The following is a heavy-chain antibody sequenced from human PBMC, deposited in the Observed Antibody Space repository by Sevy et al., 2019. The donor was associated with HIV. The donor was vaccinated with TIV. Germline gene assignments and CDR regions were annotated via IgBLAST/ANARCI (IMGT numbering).Heavy chain of an antibody. D-gene: IGHD3-10*01. Sequence: ASVKVSCKASGYTFTGYYMHWVRQAPGQGLEWMGRINPNSGGTNYAQKFQGRVTMTRDTSISPAYMELSRLGSDDTAVYYGARGNYGSGTGAFDIWGQGTMVTVSS. CDR2: INPNSGGT. J-gene: IGHJ3*02. V-gene: IGHV1-2*06. CDR3: ARGNYGSGTGAFDI. CDR1: GYTFTGYY.